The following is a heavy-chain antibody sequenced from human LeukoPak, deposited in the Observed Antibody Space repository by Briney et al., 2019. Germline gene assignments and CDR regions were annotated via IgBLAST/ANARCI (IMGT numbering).Heavy chain of an antibody. Sequence: SETLSLTCTVSGGSISSYYRSWIRQPAGKGLEWIGRIYTSGSTNYNPSLKSQVTMSVDTSKNQFSLKLSSVTAADTAVYYCAGSFRYYYDSSGYRIDYWGQGTLVTVSS. CDR1: GGSISSYY. J-gene: IGHJ4*02. CDR3: AGSFRYYYDSSGYRIDY. V-gene: IGHV4-4*07. CDR2: IYTSGST. D-gene: IGHD3-22*01.